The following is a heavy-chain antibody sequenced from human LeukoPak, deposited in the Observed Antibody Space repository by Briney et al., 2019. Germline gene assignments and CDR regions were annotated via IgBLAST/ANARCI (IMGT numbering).Heavy chain of an antibody. CDR2: IIPIFGTA. D-gene: IGHD6-6*01. V-gene: IGHV1-69*05. CDR1: GGTFSSYA. Sequence: ASVKVSCKASGGTFSSYAISWVRQAPGQGLEWMGGIIPIFGTANYAQKFQGRVTITTDESTSTAYMELSSLRSEDTAVYYCARDPYSSSSEGDPWGQGTLVTGSS. CDR3: ARDPYSSSSEGDP. J-gene: IGHJ5*02.